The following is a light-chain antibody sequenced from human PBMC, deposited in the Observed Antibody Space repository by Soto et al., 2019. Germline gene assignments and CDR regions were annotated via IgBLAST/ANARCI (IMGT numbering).Light chain of an antibody. CDR3: QSYDSSLSAFYV. CDR1: SSNIGAGHD. J-gene: IGLJ1*01. V-gene: IGLV1-40*01. Sequence: QSVLTQPPSVSGAPGQRVAISCTGSSSNIGAGHDVHWYQQVPGTAPKLLIYANSNRPSGVPDRFSGSKSGTSASLAITGLQAEDEADYYCQSYDSSLSAFYVFGTGTKVTVL. CDR2: ANS.